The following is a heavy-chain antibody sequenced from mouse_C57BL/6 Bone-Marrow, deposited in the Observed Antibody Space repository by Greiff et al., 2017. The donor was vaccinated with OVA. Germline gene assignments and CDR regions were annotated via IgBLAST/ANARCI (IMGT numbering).Heavy chain of an antibody. CDR1: GFSLTSYG. CDR2: IWRGGST. D-gene: IGHD2-2*01. V-gene: IGHV2-5*01. J-gene: IGHJ3*01. CDR3: AKTAGYDGPCWFAY. Sequence: VMLVESGPGLVQPSQSLSITCTVSGFSLTSYGVHWVRQSPGKGLEWLGVIWRGGSTDYNAAFMSRLSITKDNSKSQVFFKMNSLQADDTAIYYCAKTAGYDGPCWFAYWGQGTLVTVSA.